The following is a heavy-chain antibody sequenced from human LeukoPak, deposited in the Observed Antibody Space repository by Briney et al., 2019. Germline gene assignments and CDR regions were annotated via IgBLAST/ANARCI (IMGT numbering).Heavy chain of an antibody. Sequence: SVKVSCKASGYTFTGYHMHWVRQAPGQGLEWMGGIIPIFGTANYAQKFQGRVTITADESTSTAYMELSSLRSEDTAVYYCARAPGGATPYYYYYYGMDVWGQGTTVTVSS. V-gene: IGHV1-69*13. CDR3: ARAPGGATPYYYYYYGMDV. J-gene: IGHJ6*02. CDR2: IIPIFGTA. CDR1: GYTFTGYH. D-gene: IGHD1-26*01.